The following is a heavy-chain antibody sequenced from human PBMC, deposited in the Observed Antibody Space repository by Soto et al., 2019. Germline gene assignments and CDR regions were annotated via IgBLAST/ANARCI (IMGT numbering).Heavy chain of an antibody. D-gene: IGHD3-10*01. J-gene: IGHJ5*02. V-gene: IGHV4-31*01. CDR1: GGSISRSGYY. CDR3: ARREISMVRGVPNNWFDP. CDR2: IYHSGST. Sequence: QVQLQESGPGLVKPSQTLSLTCTVSGGSISRSGYYWSWIRQHPGKGLEWIGYIYHSGSTYYNPSLRSHVTMSVDTSNNQCSLKMSCVTAADTAVYYCARREISMVRGVPNNWFDPWGQGTLLTVAS.